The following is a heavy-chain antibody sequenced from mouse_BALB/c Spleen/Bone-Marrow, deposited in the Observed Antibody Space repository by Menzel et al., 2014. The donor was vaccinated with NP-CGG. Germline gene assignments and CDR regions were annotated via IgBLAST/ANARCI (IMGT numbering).Heavy chain of an antibody. CDR3: ARRAYGGSYGFAY. CDR2: INPNTDYT. CDR1: GYTFTSYW. J-gene: IGHJ3*01. V-gene: IGHV1-7*01. D-gene: IGHD1-1*01. Sequence: VQVVESGAELAKPGASLKMSCKASGYTFTSYWMHWVKQRPGQGLEWIGYINPNTDYTEYNQKFKDKATLTADKSSSTAFMQLSSLTSEDSAVYYCARRAYGGSYGFAYWGQGTLVTVSA.